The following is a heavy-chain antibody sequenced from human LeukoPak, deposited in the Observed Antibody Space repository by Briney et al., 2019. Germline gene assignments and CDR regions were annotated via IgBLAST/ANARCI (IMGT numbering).Heavy chain of an antibody. V-gene: IGHV4-34*01. J-gene: IGHJ4*02. Sequence: SETLSLTCAVYGGSFSDYFWSWIRQPPGKGLEWTGEISHSGSTTYNPSLRSRVTISGDTSKKQFSLKLSSVTAADTAVYYCVTYYYGSSAPKRNYWGQGILVTVSS. CDR2: ISHSGST. CDR3: VTYYYGSSAPKRNY. CDR1: GGSFSDYF. D-gene: IGHD3-22*01.